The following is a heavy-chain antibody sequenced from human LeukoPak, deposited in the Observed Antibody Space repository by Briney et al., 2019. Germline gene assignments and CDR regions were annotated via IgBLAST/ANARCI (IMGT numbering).Heavy chain of an antibody. CDR1: GDSFIGHT. CDR2: IGYSGSPI. D-gene: IGHD4-11*01. Sequence: PGGSLRLSCAASGDSFIGHTMIWVRQAPGKGLEWISYIGYSGSPIYYADSVKGRFGISRDDAKTSLYLHMNSLRAEDTAFYYCPREYDSRARFDSWGQGILVTVSS. V-gene: IGHV3-48*01. J-gene: IGHJ4*02. CDR3: PREYDSRARFDS.